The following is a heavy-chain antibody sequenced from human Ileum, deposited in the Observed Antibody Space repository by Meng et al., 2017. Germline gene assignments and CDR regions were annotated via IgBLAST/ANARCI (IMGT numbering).Heavy chain of an antibody. CDR3: ARERIRELGLFDS. V-gene: IGHV4-4*02. D-gene: IGHD3-10*01. J-gene: IGHJ4*02. CDR1: GDSIGNSKW. Sequence: ESGQGLLRPSGTPSLACAGCGDSIGNSKWWSWLRQPPGKGLEWIGEISNSGKTVYSPSLKSRVRISLDKSNNQFSLTLNSVTAADTAMYYCARERIRELGLFDSWGQGTLVTVSS. CDR2: ISNSGKT.